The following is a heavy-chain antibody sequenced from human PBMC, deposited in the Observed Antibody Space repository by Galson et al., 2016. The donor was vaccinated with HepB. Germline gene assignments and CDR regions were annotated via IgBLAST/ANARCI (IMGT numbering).Heavy chain of an antibody. J-gene: IGHJ3*01. V-gene: IGHV3-11*06. D-gene: IGHD1-26*01. CDR2: TSPTSNDI. CDR3: ASPSGRFSVHTFDL. CDR1: GFTFSDYY. Sequence: PRLSCAASGFTFSDYYMSWIRQAPGKGLEWVSYTSPTSNDINFADSVVGRFSISRDNAKNSLYLQMNTLGAEDTAVYYCASPSGRFSVHTFDLWGQGTMVTVSS.